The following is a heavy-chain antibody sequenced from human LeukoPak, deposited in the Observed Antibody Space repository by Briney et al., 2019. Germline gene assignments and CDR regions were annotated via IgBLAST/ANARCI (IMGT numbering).Heavy chain of an antibody. CDR3: ARHSGINDYDSSGVDP. J-gene: IGHJ5*02. D-gene: IGHD3-22*01. V-gene: IGHV5-51*01. CDR2: TYPGHSDT. Sequence: GASLKISCKGSGSRFTSYWIGGVRPMPGKGLEGRGITYPGHSDTKYSPSFQGQVTIPPHKSTSTAYLQWSSLKASDTAMYYCARHSGINDYDSSGVDPWGPRNPVTVSS. CDR1: GSRFTSYW.